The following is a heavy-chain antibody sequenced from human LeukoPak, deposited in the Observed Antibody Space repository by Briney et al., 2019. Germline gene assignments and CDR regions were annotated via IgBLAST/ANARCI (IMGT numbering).Heavy chain of an antibody. CDR2: IYYSGST. CDR3: ARGGTYYDSSGYSWFDP. Sequence: SETLSLTCTVSGGSISSYYWSWIRQPPGKGVEWIGYIYYSGSTNYNPSLKSRVTISVDTSKNQFSLKLSSVTAADTAVYYCARGGTYYDSSGYSWFDPWGQGTLVTVSS. V-gene: IGHV4-59*01. D-gene: IGHD3-22*01. J-gene: IGHJ5*02. CDR1: GGSISSYY.